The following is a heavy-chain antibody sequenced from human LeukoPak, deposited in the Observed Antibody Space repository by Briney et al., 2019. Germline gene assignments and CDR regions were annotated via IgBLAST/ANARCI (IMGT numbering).Heavy chain of an antibody. V-gene: IGHV1-8*01. Sequence: GASVKVSCKASGYTFTSYDINWVRQATGQGLEWMGWMNPNSGNTGYAQKFQGRVTMTRNTSISTAYMELSSLRSEDTAVYYCARVSGSRWYSYYYMDVWGKGTTVTVSS. CDR2: MNPNSGNT. CDR3: ARVSGSRWYSYYYMDV. J-gene: IGHJ6*03. D-gene: IGHD6-13*01. CDR1: GYTFTSYD.